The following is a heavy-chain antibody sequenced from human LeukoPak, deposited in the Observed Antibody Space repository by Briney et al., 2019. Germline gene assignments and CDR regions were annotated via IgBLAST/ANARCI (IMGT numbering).Heavy chain of an antibody. Sequence: GGSLRLSCAASGFTVSNKYMSWVRQAPGKGLQFVSGIYDGGNTYYSDSVKGRFTISRDHSKNTLYLQMNSLRAEDTAVYYCARGGASELYYFDYWGQGTLVTVSS. CDR3: ARGGASELYYFDY. V-gene: IGHV3-53*01. CDR1: GFTVSNKY. CDR2: IYDGGNT. J-gene: IGHJ4*02. D-gene: IGHD2-15*01.